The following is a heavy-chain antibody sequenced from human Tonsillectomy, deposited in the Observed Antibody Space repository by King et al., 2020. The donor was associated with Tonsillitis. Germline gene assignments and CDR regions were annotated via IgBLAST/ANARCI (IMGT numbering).Heavy chain of an antibody. CDR2: IIPILGIA. V-gene: IGHV1-69*09. CDR3: ARDPSQQQLVPTNDY. CDR1: GGTFSSYA. J-gene: IGHJ4*02. Sequence: QLVQSGAEVKKPGSSVKVSCKASGGTFSSYAISWVRQAPGQGLEWMGRIIPILGIANYAQKFQGRVTITADKSTSTAYMELSSLRSEDTAVYYCARDPSQQQLVPTNDYWGQGTLVTVSS. D-gene: IGHD6-13*01.